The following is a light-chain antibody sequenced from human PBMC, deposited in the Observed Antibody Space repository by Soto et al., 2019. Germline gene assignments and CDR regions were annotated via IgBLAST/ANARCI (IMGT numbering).Light chain of an antibody. Sequence: DIQMTQSPSTLSGSVGDRVTITCRASQTISSWLARYQQKPGKAPKLLIYAASSLQSGVPSRFSGSGSGTDFTLTISSLEPEDFAVYFCQRYGSSPLITFGQGTRLEIK. V-gene: IGKV1-5*01. CDR2: AAS. J-gene: IGKJ5*01. CDR3: QRYGSSPLIT. CDR1: QTISSW.